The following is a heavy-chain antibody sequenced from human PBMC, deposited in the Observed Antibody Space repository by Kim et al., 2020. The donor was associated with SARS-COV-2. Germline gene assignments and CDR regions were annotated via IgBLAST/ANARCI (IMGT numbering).Heavy chain of an antibody. CDR1: GFTFSSYA. V-gene: IGHV3-30*04. CDR3: ARDRSGSYSFWFDP. J-gene: IGHJ5*02. CDR2: ISYDGSNK. D-gene: IGHD1-26*01. Sequence: GGSLRLSCAASGFTFSSYAMHWVRQSPGKGLEWVAVISYDGSNKYYADSVKGRFTISRDNSKNTLYLQMNSLRAEDTAVYYCARDRSGSYSFWFDPWGQGTLVTVSS.